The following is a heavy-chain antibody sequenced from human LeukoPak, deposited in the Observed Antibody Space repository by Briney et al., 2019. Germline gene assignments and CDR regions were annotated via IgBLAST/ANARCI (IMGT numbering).Heavy chain of an antibody. J-gene: IGHJ5*02. CDR2: IYYSGGT. CDR1: GGSISSLY. Sequence: SETRSLTCTISGGSISSLYWSWIRQPPGKGLEWIGSIYYSGGTNYNPSLESRVTISVHTSKIQFSLKLSSVTAADTAVYYCARWQYTISSGWFDPWGQGTQVADSS. V-gene: IGHV4-59*08. CDR3: ARWQYTISSGWFDP. D-gene: IGHD6-6*01.